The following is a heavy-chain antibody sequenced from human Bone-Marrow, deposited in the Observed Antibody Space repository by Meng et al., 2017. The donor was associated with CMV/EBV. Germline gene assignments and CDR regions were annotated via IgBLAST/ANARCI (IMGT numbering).Heavy chain of an antibody. Sequence: GESLKISCATSGFTFTYYAMHWVRQAPGKGLEWVAIIWYDASNKYYADSVKGRFTISRDNSKNTLYLQMNSLRAEDTAVYFCAKDREYYDYNYGMDVWGQGTTVTVSS. V-gene: IGHV3-33*06. CDR1: GFTFTYYA. D-gene: IGHD3-3*01. J-gene: IGHJ6*02. CDR3: AKDREYYDYNYGMDV. CDR2: IWYDASNK.